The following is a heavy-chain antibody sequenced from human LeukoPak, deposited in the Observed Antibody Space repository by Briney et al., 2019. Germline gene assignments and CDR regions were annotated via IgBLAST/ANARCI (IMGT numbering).Heavy chain of an antibody. CDR2: ISYDGSNK. V-gene: IGHV3-30*03. Sequence: GGSLRLSCAASGFTFSSYGMHWVRQAPGKGLEWVAVISYDGSNKYYADSVKGRFTISRDNSKNTLYLQMNSLRAEDTAVYYCARDSYSSSWYEMALNWFDPWGQGTLVTVSS. CDR3: ARDSYSSSWYEMALNWFDP. D-gene: IGHD6-13*01. J-gene: IGHJ5*02. CDR1: GFTFSSYG.